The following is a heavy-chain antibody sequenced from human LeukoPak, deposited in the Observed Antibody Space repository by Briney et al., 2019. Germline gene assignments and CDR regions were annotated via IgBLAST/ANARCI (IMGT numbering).Heavy chain of an antibody. Sequence: GGSLTLSCEASGFAFSDFAMTWVRQAPGKGLEWVASIGRSGDISYYADSVKGRFTISRDNSWNTLHLQMYSLRAEDTALYYCTKDGAEPGYYFDYWGQGTMVTVSS. J-gene: IGHJ4*02. V-gene: IGHV3-23*01. CDR3: TKDGAEPGYYFDY. CDR1: GFAFSDFA. CDR2: IGRSGDIS. D-gene: IGHD1-14*01.